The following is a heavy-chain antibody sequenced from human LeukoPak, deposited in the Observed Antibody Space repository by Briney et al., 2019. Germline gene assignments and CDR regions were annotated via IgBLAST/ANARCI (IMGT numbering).Heavy chain of an antibody. CDR3: ARRGDSSGYTWYYFDY. D-gene: IGHD3-22*01. Sequence: GGSLRLSCAASGFTFDDYGMSWVRQAPGKGLEWVSGINWNGGSTGYADSVKGRSTISRDNAKNSLYMQMNSLRAEDTALYYCARRGDSSGYTWYYFDYWGQGTLVTVSS. J-gene: IGHJ4*02. V-gene: IGHV3-20*04. CDR2: INWNGGST. CDR1: GFTFDDYG.